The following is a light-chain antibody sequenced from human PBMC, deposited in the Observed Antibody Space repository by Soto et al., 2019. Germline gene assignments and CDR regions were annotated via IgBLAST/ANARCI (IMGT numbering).Light chain of an antibody. CDR3: QQYNNWPRT. V-gene: IGKV3-15*01. CDR2: GAS. J-gene: IGKJ1*01. Sequence: EIVMTQSPATLSVSPGERATHSCRASQSVSSNLAWYQQKPGQAPRHLIYGASTRATGIPARFSGSGSGTEFTLTISSLQSEDFAVYYCQQYNNWPRTFGQGTKVDIK. CDR1: QSVSSN.